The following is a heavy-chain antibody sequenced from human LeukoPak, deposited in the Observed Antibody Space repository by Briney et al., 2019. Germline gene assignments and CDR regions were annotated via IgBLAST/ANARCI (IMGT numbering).Heavy chain of an antibody. CDR2: IDPSDSYT. CDR1: GYSFTSYW. V-gene: IGHV5-10-1*01. CDR3: ARLTVVVPAAHYYYYGMDV. D-gene: IGHD2-2*01. J-gene: IGHJ6*04. Sequence: GESLRISCKGSGYSFTSYWISWARQMPGKGLEWMGRIDPSDSYTNYSPSFQGHVTISADKSISTAYLQWSSLKASDTAMYYCARLTVVVPAAHYYYYGMDVWGKGTTVTVSS.